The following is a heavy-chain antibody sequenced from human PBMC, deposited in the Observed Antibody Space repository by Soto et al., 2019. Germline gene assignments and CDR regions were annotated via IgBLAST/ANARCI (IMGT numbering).Heavy chain of an antibody. CDR1: GFAFSDYE. J-gene: IGHJ6*02. CDR2: IRSKDLGGTE. D-gene: IGHD2-21*01. Sequence: GGSLRLSCTVSGFAFSDYEMNWFRQAPGKGLEWVGFIRSKDLGGTEHYAASARGRFTISRDDAKSVAYLQMDSLKTEDTGVYYCARHARVVVSLRLNYYAVDVWGQGTTVTVSS. V-gene: IGHV3-49*03. CDR3: ARHARVVVSLRLNYYAVDV.